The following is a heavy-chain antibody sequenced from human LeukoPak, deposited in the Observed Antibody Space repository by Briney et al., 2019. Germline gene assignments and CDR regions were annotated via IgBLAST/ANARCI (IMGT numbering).Heavy chain of an antibody. V-gene: IGHV3-30*18. Sequence: GGSLRLSCAASGFTFSSYGMHWVRQAPGKGLEWVAVISYDGSNKYYADSVKGRFTISRDNFKNTLYLQMNSLRAEDTAVYYCAKDLVSAQSDAFDIWGQGTMVTVSS. J-gene: IGHJ3*02. CDR2: ISYDGSNK. D-gene: IGHD3-9*01. CDR3: AKDLVSAQSDAFDI. CDR1: GFTFSSYG.